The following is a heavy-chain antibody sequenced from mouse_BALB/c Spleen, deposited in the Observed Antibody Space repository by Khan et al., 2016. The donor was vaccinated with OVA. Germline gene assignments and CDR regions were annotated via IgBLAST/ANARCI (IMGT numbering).Heavy chain of an antibody. V-gene: IGHV5-6*01. J-gene: IGHJ3*01. CDR3: ARLAYYYDSEGFDY. CDR2: VSTGGHYT. D-gene: IGHD1-1*01. Sequence: EVELVESGGDVVKPGGSLKLSCAASGFTFSTYGMSWVRQTPDKRLEWVATVSTGGHYTYYPDTVKGRFTISRDNAKNTLYLQMSSLKSEDTAMFCCARLAYYYDSEGFDYWGQGTLVTVSA. CDR1: GFTFSTYG.